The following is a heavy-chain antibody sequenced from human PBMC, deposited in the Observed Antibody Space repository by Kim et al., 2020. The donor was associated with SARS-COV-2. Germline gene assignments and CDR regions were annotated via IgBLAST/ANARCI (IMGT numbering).Heavy chain of an antibody. Sequence: ADSVKGRFTISRDNSKNTLYLQMNSLRAENTAVYYCARSKVVVAATPFDYWGQGTLVTVSS. V-gene: IGHV3-23*01. CDR3: ARSKVVVAATPFDY. J-gene: IGHJ4*02. D-gene: IGHD2-15*01.